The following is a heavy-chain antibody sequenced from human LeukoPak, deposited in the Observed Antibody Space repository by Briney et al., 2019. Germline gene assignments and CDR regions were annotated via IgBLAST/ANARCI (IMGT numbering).Heavy chain of an antibody. D-gene: IGHD4-17*01. V-gene: IGHV4-30-2*01. CDR2: IYHSGST. CDR1: GGSISSGGYS. Sequence: PSQTLSLTCTVSGGSISSGGYSWSWIRQPPGKGLEWIGYIYHSGSTYYNPSLKSRVTISVDRSKNQFSLKLSSVTAADTAVYYCASSPDYGDYGPLDYWGQGTLVTVSS. J-gene: IGHJ4*02. CDR3: ASSPDYGDYGPLDY.